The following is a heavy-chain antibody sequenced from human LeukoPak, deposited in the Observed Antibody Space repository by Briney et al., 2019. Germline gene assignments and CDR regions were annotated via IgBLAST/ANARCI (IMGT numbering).Heavy chain of an antibody. CDR1: GYTFTSYY. CDR2: INPSGGST. Sequence: ASVTVSCKASGYTFTSYYMHWVRQAPGQGLEWMGIINPSGGSTSYAQKFQGRVTMTRDTSTSTVYMELSSLRSEDTAVYYCASGIYCSGGSCYSRDWFDPWGQGTLVTVSS. J-gene: IGHJ5*02. CDR3: ASGIYCSGGSCYSRDWFDP. V-gene: IGHV1-46*01. D-gene: IGHD2-15*01.